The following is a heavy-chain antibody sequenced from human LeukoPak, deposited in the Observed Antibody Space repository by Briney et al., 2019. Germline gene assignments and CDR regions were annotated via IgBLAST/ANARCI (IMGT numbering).Heavy chain of an antibody. J-gene: IGHJ4*02. V-gene: IGHV4-59*01. D-gene: IGHD3-22*01. CDR1: GDSISTYY. CDR2: IYYSGST. Sequence: SETLSLTCTVFGDSISTYYWSWIRQPPGKGLEWIGFIYYSGSTNYNPSLKSRVTISVDTSKNQFSLKLSSVTTADTAVYYCARGYDTTGYFFDYWGQGTLVTVSS. CDR3: ARGYDTTGYFFDY.